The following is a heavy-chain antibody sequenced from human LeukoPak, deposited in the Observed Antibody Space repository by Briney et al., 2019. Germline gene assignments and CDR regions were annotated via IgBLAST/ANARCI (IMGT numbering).Heavy chain of an antibody. Sequence: GASVKVSCKACGYTFTSYGISWVRQAPAQGREWMGWICAYNCNTNYAQKLQGSVTMTTDTSKSTSYMELRSLRSDDTAVYYCARDHGGGVGGYDYWGRGTLVTVSS. CDR3: ARDHGGGVGGYDY. CDR2: ICAYNCNT. V-gene: IGHV1-18*01. D-gene: IGHD4-23*01. CDR1: GYTFTSYG. J-gene: IGHJ4*02.